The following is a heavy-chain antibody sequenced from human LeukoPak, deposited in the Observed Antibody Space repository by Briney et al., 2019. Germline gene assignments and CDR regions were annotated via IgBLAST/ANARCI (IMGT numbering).Heavy chain of an antibody. CDR2: FDPEDGET. D-gene: IGHD3-22*01. Sequence: ASVKVSCKVSGYTLTELSMHWVRQAPGKGLEWMGGFDPEDGETIYAQKFQGRATMTEDTSTDTAYMELSSLRSEDTAVHYCATVYYDSSGYYYYFDYWGQGTLVTVSS. CDR3: ATVYYDSSGYYYYFDY. J-gene: IGHJ4*02. CDR1: GYTLTELS. V-gene: IGHV1-24*01.